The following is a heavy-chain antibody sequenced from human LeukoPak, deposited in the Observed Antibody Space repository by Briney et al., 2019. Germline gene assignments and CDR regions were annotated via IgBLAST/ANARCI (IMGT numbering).Heavy chain of an antibody. D-gene: IGHD5-24*01. CDR1: GGSISSYY. CDR3: ARGRWLQLPDY. J-gene: IGHJ4*02. CDR2: IYYSGST. Sequence: SETLSLTCTVSGGSISSYYWSWIRQPPGKGLEWIGYIYYSGSTNYNPSLKSRATISVDTSKNQFSLKLTSVTAADTAVYYCARGRWLQLPDYWGQGTLVTVSS. V-gene: IGHV4-59*01.